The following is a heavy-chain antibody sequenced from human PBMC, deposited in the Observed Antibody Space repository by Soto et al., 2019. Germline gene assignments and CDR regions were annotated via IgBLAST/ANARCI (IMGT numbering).Heavy chain of an antibody. J-gene: IGHJ3*02. Sequence: QLQLQESGPGLVKPSETLSLTCTVSGGSISSSSSYWGWIRQPPGKGLEWIGSIYYSGTPHYNPSLSSRVTVSVDTAKRQFSLRLSSVTVADTAVYDGARRTTTVTTDAFDSWGQGTMVTVSS. CDR1: GGSISSSSSY. CDR2: IYYSGTP. V-gene: IGHV4-39*01. D-gene: IGHD4-17*01. CDR3: ARRTTTVTTDAFDS.